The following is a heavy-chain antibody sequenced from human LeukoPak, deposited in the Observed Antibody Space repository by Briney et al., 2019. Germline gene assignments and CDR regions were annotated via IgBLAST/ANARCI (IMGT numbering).Heavy chain of an antibody. CDR1: GGTFSSYA. CDR2: IIPIFGTA. Sequence: AASVKVSCKASGGTFSSYAISWVRQAPGQGLEWMGGIIPIFGTANYAQKFQGRVTITADESTSTAYMELSSLRSEDTAVYYCVRPRDGYNPSYYFDYWGQGTLVTVSS. V-gene: IGHV1-69*13. J-gene: IGHJ4*02. CDR3: VRPRDGYNPSYYFDY. D-gene: IGHD5-24*01.